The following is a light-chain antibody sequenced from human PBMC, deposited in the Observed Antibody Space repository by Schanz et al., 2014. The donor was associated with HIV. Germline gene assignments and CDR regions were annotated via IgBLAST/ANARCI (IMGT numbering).Light chain of an antibody. J-gene: IGLJ3*02. V-gene: IGLV6-57*04. CDR3: QSSDRYNGKV. CDR2: ENN. CDR1: SGSIASSF. Sequence: NFMLIQPHSVSESPGKDIIIPCTRTSGSIASSFVQWYQQRPDSAPTLVISENNDRPSGVPDRFSGSMDMSSNSAFLTISGLKTEDEADYYCQSSDRYNGKVFGGGTKLTVL.